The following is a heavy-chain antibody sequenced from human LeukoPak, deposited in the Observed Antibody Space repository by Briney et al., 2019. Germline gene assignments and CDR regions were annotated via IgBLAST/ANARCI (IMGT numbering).Heavy chain of an antibody. CDR2: IIPIFGTA. J-gene: IGHJ5*02. CDR3: ASCVQQLGWFDP. V-gene: IGHV1-69*13. Sequence: SVKVSCKASGGTFSSYAISWVRQAPGQGLEWMGGIIPIFGTANYAQKFQGRVTITADESTSTAYMELSSLRSEDTAVYYCASCVQQLGWFDPWGQGTLVTVPS. D-gene: IGHD6-13*01. CDR1: GGTFSSYA.